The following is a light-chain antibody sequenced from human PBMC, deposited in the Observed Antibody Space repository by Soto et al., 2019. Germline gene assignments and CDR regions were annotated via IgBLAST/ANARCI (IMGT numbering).Light chain of an antibody. V-gene: IGLV2-14*01. CDR1: TSDVGAYNY. CDR3: SSYTVINTAV. Sequence: QPMLTQPASVSGSPGQSVSISCTGSTSDVGAYNYVAWYQHKPGKAPRLLIYEVDHRPSGISPRFSGSKSGNTASLTISGLQTDDEADYYCSSYTVINTAVFGGGTKVTVL. J-gene: IGLJ3*02. CDR2: EVD.